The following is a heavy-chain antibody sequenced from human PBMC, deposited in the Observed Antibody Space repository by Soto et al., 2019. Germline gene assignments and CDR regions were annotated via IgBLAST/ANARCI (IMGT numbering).Heavy chain of an antibody. V-gene: IGHV3-53*01. CDR2: IYSGGST. Sequence: EVQLVESGGGLIQPGGSLRLSCAASGFTVSRNYMNWVRQAPGKGLEWVSIIYSGGSTYYADSVKGRFTISRDNSDNTLYLQMNSLRVDDTAVYYCARGPKVTPEGYYYNYGMDVWGQGTTVTVSS. D-gene: IGHD4-4*01. CDR1: GFTVSRNY. J-gene: IGHJ6*02. CDR3: ARGPKVTPEGYYYNYGMDV.